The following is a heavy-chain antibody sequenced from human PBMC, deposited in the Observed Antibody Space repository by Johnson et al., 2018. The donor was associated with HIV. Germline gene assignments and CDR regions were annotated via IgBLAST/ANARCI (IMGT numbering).Heavy chain of an antibody. V-gene: IGHV3-33*08. Sequence: QVQLVESGGGVVQPGKSLRLSCAASGFIFSNYPMTWVRQAPGKGLEWVALIWYDGSNKYYADSVKGRFTISRDNSKNTLYLQMNSLRAEDTAVYYCAKGIVVGVRAFDIWGQGTMVTVSS. CDR1: GFIFSNYP. D-gene: IGHD3-22*01. J-gene: IGHJ3*02. CDR2: IWYDGSNK. CDR3: AKGIVVGVRAFDI.